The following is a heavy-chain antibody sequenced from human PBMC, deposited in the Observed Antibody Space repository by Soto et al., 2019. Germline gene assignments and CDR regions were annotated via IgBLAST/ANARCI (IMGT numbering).Heavy chain of an antibody. CDR3: VMVDNYVTPTPQDA. V-gene: IGHV1-18*01. J-gene: IGHJ6*02. D-gene: IGHD3-16*01. CDR2: ISPYTGNT. Sequence: QVQLVQSGDEVKKPGASVKVSCKPSGYIFVNYGIAWVRQAPGQGLEWMGWISPYTGNTHSATKVQGRLTMTTDISTSTAYMDRGSLTSDDTAVYYCVMVDNYVTPTPQDAWGQGTTVTVSS. CDR1: GYIFVNYG.